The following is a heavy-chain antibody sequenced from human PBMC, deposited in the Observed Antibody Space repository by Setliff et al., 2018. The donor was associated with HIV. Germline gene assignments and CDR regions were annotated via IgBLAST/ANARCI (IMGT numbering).Heavy chain of an antibody. CDR2: IGSRTYGGTT. V-gene: IGHV3-49*04. Sequence: AGGSLRLSCAASGFRFDDHGVSWVRQAPGKGLEWVGFIGSRTYGGTTEYAASVKGRFTISRDDSKSIAFLQMYSLKTEDTAVYYCSRLRGYSFGLASYYYYYMDVWGKGTTVTVSS. CDR3: SRLRGYSFGLASYYYYYMDV. D-gene: IGHD5-18*01. J-gene: IGHJ6*03. CDR1: GFRFDDHG.